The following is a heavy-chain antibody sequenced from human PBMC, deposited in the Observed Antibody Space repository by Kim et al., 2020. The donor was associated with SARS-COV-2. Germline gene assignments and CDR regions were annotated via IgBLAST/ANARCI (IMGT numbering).Heavy chain of an antibody. Sequence: RVTISGDTSKNQFSLKLSSVTAADTAVYYCARSGLYYYDSSGYYRDAFDIWGQGTMVTVSS. V-gene: IGHV4-39*01. J-gene: IGHJ3*02. CDR3: ARSGLYYYDSSGYYRDAFDI. D-gene: IGHD3-22*01.